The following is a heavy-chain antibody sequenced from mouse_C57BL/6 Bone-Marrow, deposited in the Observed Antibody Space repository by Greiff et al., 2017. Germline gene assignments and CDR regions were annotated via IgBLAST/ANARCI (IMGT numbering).Heavy chain of an antibody. CDR3: ARGYDYDYAMDD. CDR1: GYSFTDYN. D-gene: IGHD2-4*01. CDR2: INPNYGTT. J-gene: IGHJ4*01. Sequence: EVQLQQSGPELVKPGASVKISCKASGYSFTDYNMNWVKQSNGKSLEWIGVINPNYGTTSYNQKFTGKATLTVDQSSRTAYMQLNGRTSEDSAVYDGARGYDYDYAMDDWGQGTSGTVSS. V-gene: IGHV1-39*01.